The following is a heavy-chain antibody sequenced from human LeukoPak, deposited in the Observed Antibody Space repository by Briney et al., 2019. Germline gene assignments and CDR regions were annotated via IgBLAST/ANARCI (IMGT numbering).Heavy chain of an antibody. Sequence: ASVRVSCKASGYTFTSYDINWVRQATGQGLEWVGWMNPNSGYTGYAQKFQGRVTISRNTSINTAYMELNSLRSEDTAVYYCARDVYYDFWSGYYRGAFDIWGQGTMVTVSS. CDR1: GYTFTSYD. V-gene: IGHV1-8*03. CDR2: MNPNSGYT. D-gene: IGHD3-3*01. J-gene: IGHJ3*02. CDR3: ARDVYYDFWSGYYRGAFDI.